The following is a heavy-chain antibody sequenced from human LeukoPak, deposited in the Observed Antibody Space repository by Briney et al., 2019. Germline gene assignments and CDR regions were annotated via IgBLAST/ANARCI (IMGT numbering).Heavy chain of an antibody. CDR3: ARGAVAGRVGLFDY. J-gene: IGHJ4*02. D-gene: IGHD6-19*01. CDR2: IYTSGST. V-gene: IGHV4-4*07. Sequence: NPSETLSLTCTVSGGSISSYYWSWIRQPAGKGLEWIGRIYTSGSTNYNPSLKSRVTMSVDTSKNQFSLKLSSVTAADTAVYYCARGAVAGRVGLFDYWGQGTLVTVSS. CDR1: GGSISSYY.